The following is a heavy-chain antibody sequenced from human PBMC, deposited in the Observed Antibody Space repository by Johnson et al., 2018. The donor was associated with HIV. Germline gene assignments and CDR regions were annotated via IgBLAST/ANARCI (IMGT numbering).Heavy chain of an antibody. CDR2: IKSDGTST. CDR3: VRDDYAFHI. D-gene: IGHD2-21*02. Sequence: EQLVESGGGLVQPGGSLRLSCAVSGFSFRNYWMEWVRQAPGKGLVLVSRIKSDGTSTTYADSVRGRFTISRDNANNTLYLEMKSLRADDTAVYYCVRDDYAFHIWGQGTMVTVSS. V-gene: IGHV3-74*01. CDR1: GFSFRNYW. J-gene: IGHJ3*02.